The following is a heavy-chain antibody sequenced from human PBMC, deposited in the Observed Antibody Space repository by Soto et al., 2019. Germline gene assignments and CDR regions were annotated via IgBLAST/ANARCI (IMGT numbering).Heavy chain of an antibody. Sequence: QVQLVQSGAEVKKPGASVKVSCKASGYTFTSYGISWARQAPGQGLEWLGWINGYNGNTNYAQKLQGRVTMTTDTSTSTAYMELRSLRSDDTAVYYCARMGDVPYYYYGMDVWGQGTTVTVSS. D-gene: IGHD3-16*01. V-gene: IGHV1-18*01. J-gene: IGHJ6*02. CDR2: INGYNGNT. CDR3: ARMGDVPYYYYGMDV. CDR1: GYTFTSYG.